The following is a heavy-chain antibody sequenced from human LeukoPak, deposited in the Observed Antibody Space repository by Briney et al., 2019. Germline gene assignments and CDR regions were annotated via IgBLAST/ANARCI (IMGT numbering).Heavy chain of an antibody. J-gene: IGHJ4*02. CDR3: AKDSVVAASTPGF. CDR1: GFTVSSNY. CDR2: IWYGGSNK. V-gene: IGHV3-30*02. D-gene: IGHD2-15*01. Sequence: PGGSLRLSCAASGFTVSSNYMCWVRQAPGKGLEWVAVIWYGGSNKYYADSVKGRFTISRDNSKNTLYLQMNSLRAEDTAVYYCAKDSVVAASTPGFWGQGTLVTVSS.